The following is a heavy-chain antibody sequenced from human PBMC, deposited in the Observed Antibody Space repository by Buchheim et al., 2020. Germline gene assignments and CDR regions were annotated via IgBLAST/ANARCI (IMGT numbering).Heavy chain of an antibody. CDR2: IYWDDDK. D-gene: IGHD6-19*01. CDR1: GFSLSTGGVG. Sequence: QITLKESGPTLVKSTQTLTLTCTFSGFSLSTGGVGVGWIRQSPGKALELLALIYWDDDKRYSPSLRSRLTIIKDTSKNQVVLIMTNMDPVDTATYYCAHRGLSAGYSSCWDGGYFDAWGQGTL. CDR3: AHRGLSAGYSSCWDGGYFDA. J-gene: IGHJ4*02. V-gene: IGHV2-5*02.